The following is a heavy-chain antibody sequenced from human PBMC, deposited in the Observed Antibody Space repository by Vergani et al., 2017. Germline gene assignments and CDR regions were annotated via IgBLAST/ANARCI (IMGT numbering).Heavy chain of an antibody. J-gene: IGHJ4*02. CDR2: IYYSGST. CDR1: GGSISSYY. Sequence: QVQLQESGPGLVKPSETLSLTCTVSGGSISSYYWSWIRQPPGKGLEWIGYIYYSGSTNYNPSLKSRVTISVDTSKNQFSLKLSSVTAADTAVYYCARTEGALRYFDYWGQGTLVTVSS. CDR3: ARTEGALRYFDY. V-gene: IGHV4-59*01.